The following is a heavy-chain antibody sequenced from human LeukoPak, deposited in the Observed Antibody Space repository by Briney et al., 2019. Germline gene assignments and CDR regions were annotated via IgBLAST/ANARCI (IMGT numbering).Heavy chain of an antibody. CDR1: GFTVSSNH. CDR2: IYTGGST. Sequence: PGGSLRLSCAASGFTVSSNHMSWVRQAPGKGLEWVSVIYTGGSTYYADSVKGRFTISRDNSKNTLYLQMNSLRAEDTAVYYCAREHEYSSSLQGFWGQGTLVTVSS. CDR3: AREHEYSSSLQGF. J-gene: IGHJ4*02. D-gene: IGHD6-6*01. V-gene: IGHV3-66*02.